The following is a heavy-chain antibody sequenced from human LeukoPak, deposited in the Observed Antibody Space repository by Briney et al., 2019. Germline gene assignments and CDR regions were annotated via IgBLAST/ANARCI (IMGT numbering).Heavy chain of an antibody. CDR1: GYTFTSYY. CDR2: INPSGGST. D-gene: IGHD4-11*01. V-gene: IGHV1-46*01. J-gene: IGHJ4*02. CDR3: ARRSVTRRSGSDYFDY. Sequence: ASVKVSCKASGYTFTSYYMHWVRQAPGQGLEWMGIINPSGGSTSYAQKFQGRVTISVDTSKNQFSLKLSSVTAADTAVYYCARRSVTRRSGSDYFDYWGQGTLVTVSS.